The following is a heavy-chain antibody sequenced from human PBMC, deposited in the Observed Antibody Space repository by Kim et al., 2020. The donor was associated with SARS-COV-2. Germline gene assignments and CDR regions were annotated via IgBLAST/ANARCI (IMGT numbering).Heavy chain of an antibody. J-gene: IGHJ5*02. CDR2: IYPGDSDT. CDR3: ARKKALAVAWFFEANWFDP. CDR1: GYSFTSYW. Sequence: GESLKISCKGSGYSFTSYWIGWVRQMPGKGLEWMGIIYPGDSDTRYSPSFQGQVTISADKSISTAYLQWSSLKASDTAMYYCARKKALAVAWFFEANWFDPWGQGTLVTVSS. V-gene: IGHV5-51*01. D-gene: IGHD6-19*01.